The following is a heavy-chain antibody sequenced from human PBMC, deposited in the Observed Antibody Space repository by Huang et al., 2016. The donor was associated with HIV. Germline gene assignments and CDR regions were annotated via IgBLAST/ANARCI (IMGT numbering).Heavy chain of an antibody. D-gene: IGHD4-4*01. Sequence: QVQLVESGGGVVQPGRSLRLSCVASGFSFSNYAVHWVRQAPGKGLWGVAGISYDGTRKYYAGAVKGRFTVARDNSKNTAYVQMNNPRGGDTAVYYCARAPEFGNYEFDQWGLGTLVTVSS. J-gene: IGHJ4*02. V-gene: IGHV3-30-3*01. CDR2: ISYDGTRK. CDR3: ARAPEFGNYEFDQ. CDR1: GFSFSNYA.